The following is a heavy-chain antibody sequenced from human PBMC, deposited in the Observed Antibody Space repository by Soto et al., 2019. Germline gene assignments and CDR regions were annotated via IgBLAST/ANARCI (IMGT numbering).Heavy chain of an antibody. CDR1: GGTFSTFV. D-gene: IGHD3-16*01. Sequence: SVKVSCKTSGGTFSTFVISWVRQAPGQGLEWMGGIIPFFGTAEYSQKFEDRITITADESTNTVYMDLRSLTSEDTAIYYCARTAPMDAGDKYYYDFWGQGALVTVSS. V-gene: IGHV1-69*13. CDR2: IIPFFGTA. J-gene: IGHJ4*02. CDR3: ARTAPMDAGDKYYYDF.